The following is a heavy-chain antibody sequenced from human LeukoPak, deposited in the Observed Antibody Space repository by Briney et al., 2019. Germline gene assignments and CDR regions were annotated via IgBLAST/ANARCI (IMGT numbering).Heavy chain of an antibody. CDR1: GDSIGSTTNS. J-gene: IGHJ5*02. Sequence: SETLSLTCTVSGDSIGSTTNSWGWIRQPPGKGLEWIGSLYYTGSSYYNPSLKRRVTISGDTSNNQISLRMNSVTAADTAIYYCARHSTMLTSRWFDPWGQGTLVTVSS. CDR2: LYYTGSS. V-gene: IGHV4-39*01. CDR3: ARHSTMLTSRWFDP. D-gene: IGHD2-2*01.